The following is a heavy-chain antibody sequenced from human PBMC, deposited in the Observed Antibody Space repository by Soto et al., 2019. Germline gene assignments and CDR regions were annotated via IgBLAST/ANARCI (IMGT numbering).Heavy chain of an antibody. J-gene: IGHJ4*02. V-gene: IGHV2-5*02. CDR1: GFSLITSGVG. Sequence: QITLKEAGPTLVKPTQTLTLTCSSSGFSLITSGVGVGWIRQPPGKALEWLALIYWDDDKRYSTSLRSRLTITKHTSRNQVVLTMTNMDPADTATYYCAHTMAPRIFDYWGQGTLVTVSS. CDR2: IYWDDDK. CDR3: AHTMAPRIFDY.